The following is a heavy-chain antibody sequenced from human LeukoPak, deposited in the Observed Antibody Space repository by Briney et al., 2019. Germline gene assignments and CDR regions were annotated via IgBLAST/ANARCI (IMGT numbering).Heavy chain of an antibody. CDR2: IYTSGST. J-gene: IGHJ6*03. Sequence: PSETLSLTCTVSGGSISSYYWSWIRQPAGKGLEWIGRIYTSGSTNYNPSLKSRVTMSVDTSKNQFSLKLSSVTAADTAVYYCARGFTSPRYSSSYYYYYYMDVWGKGTTVTVSS. CDR1: GGSISSYY. CDR3: ARGFTSPRYSSSYYYYYYMDV. V-gene: IGHV4-4*07. D-gene: IGHD6-6*01.